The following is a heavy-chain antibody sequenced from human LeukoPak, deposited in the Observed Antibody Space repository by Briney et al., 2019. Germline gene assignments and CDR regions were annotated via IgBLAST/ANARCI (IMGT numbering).Heavy chain of an antibody. V-gene: IGHV4-61*02. CDR1: GGSISSGSYY. CDR3: ARSTTNYNWSKVGAFDV. J-gene: IGHJ3*01. Sequence: SQTLSLTCTVSGGSISSGSYYWSWIRQPAGKGLEWIGRIYTSGSTNYNPSLKRRVSLSLDTSKRQFSLKLRSVTAADTAVYYCARSTTNYNWSKVGAFDVWGQGTMVTVSS. D-gene: IGHD1-1*01. CDR2: IYTSGST.